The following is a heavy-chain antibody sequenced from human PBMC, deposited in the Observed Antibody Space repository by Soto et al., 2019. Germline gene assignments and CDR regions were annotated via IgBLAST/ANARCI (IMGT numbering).Heavy chain of an antibody. CDR2: ISYDGSNT. Sequence: SVGSLRLSCAASGFTFSSYGMHWVRQAPGKGLEWVAVISYDGSNTYYADSVKGRFTFSRDNSKNTLYLQMNSLRAEDTAVYYCAKDPAGSTLGFFDIWGQGTMVTVSS. CDR1: GFTFSSYG. J-gene: IGHJ3*02. CDR3: AKDPAGSTLGFFDI. D-gene: IGHD3-10*01. V-gene: IGHV3-30*18.